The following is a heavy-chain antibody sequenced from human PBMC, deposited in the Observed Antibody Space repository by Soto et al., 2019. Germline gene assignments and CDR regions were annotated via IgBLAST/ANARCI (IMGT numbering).Heavy chain of an antibody. CDR1: GYSFTSLD. V-gene: IGHV1-8*01. CDR3: ARGVSAGVDY. CDR2: MQPSTGRT. Sequence: ASVKVSCKASGYSFTSLDINWVRQTAGQGLEWMGWMQPSTGRTGYAQKFQGRVTMTRDTSINTAYMELTTLTSDDTAFYYCARGVSAGVDYWGQGTLVTSPQ. J-gene: IGHJ4*02. D-gene: IGHD1-26*01.